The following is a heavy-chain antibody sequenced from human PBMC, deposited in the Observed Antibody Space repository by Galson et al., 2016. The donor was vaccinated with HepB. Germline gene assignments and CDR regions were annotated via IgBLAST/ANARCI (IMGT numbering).Heavy chain of an antibody. CDR1: GLSFSVRG. D-gene: IGHD2-15*01. V-gene: IGHV3-33*01. CDR2: IWNDRRTT. Sequence: SLRLSCATSGLSFSVRGMHWVRQAPGKGLEWVAVIWNDRRTTYYGDSVKGRFIISRDNSREQLYLQMNSLRVDDTAIYYCATDGPPTVVVGAALDSWGQGTLVTVSS. CDR3: ATDGPPTVVVGAALDS. J-gene: IGHJ5*01.